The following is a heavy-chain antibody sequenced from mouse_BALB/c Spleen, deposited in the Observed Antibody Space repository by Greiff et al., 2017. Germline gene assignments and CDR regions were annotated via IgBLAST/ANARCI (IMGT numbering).Heavy chain of an antibody. Sequence: EVQLQQSGAELVKPGASVKLSCTASGFNIKDTYMHWVKQRPEQGLEWIGRIDPANGNTKYDPKFQGKATITADTSSNTAYLQLSSLTSEDTAVYYCVSNWDFAYWGQGTLVTVSA. CDR2: IDPANGNT. CDR3: VSNWDFAY. V-gene: IGHV14-3*02. J-gene: IGHJ3*01. CDR1: GFNIKDTY. D-gene: IGHD4-1*01.